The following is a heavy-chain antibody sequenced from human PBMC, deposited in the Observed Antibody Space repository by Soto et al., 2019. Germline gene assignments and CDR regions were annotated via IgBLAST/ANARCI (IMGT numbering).Heavy chain of an antibody. CDR2: IYYSGST. V-gene: IGHV4-39*01. CDR3: ASSYGDYVSY. D-gene: IGHD4-17*01. J-gene: IGHJ4*02. CDR1: GGSISSSSYY. Sequence: SETLSLTCTVSGGSISSSSYYWGWIRQPSGKGLERIGSIYYSGSTYYNPSLKSRVTISVDTSKNQFSLKLSFVTAADTAVYYCASSYGDYVSYWGQGTLVTVS.